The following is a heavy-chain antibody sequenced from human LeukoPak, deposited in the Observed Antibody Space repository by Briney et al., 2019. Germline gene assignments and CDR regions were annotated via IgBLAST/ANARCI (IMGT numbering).Heavy chain of an antibody. D-gene: IGHD6-19*01. CDR2: ISYDGSNK. V-gene: IGHV3-30*18. CDR3: AKEGVAGNFDY. J-gene: IGHJ4*02. Sequence: QPGGSLRLSCAASGFTFSSYGMHWVRQAPGKGLEWVAVISYDGSNKYYADSVKGRFTISRDNSKNTLYLQMNSLRAEDTAVYYCAKEGVAGNFDYWGQGTLVTASS. CDR1: GFTFSSYG.